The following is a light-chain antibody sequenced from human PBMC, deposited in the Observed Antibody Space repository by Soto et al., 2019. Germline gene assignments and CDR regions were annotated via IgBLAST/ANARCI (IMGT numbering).Light chain of an antibody. J-gene: IGKJ5*01. CDR2: GAS. CDR3: QQYGSSAPIT. Sequence: EIVMTQSPATLSVSPGERATLSCRPSQSVSSKLAWYQQKPGQAPRLLIYGASIRATGIPDSFSGSGSETDFTLTISRLEPEDFALYYCQQYGSSAPITFGQGTRLEIK. CDR1: QSVSSK. V-gene: IGKV3-20*01.